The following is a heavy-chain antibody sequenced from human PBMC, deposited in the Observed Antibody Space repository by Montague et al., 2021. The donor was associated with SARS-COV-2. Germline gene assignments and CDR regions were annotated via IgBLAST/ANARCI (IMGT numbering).Heavy chain of an antibody. J-gene: IGHJ6*02. D-gene: IGHD2-2*01. CDR2: ISSSGSAI. V-gene: IGHV3-48*03. CDR1: GFTFSSYE. CDR3: ARERIVVVYYYYGMDV. Sequence: SLRFSCAASGFTFSSYEMNWVRQAPGKGLEWVSYISSSGSAIYYADSVKGRFTISRDNAKNSLYLQMNSLRAEDTAVYYCARERIVVVYYYYGMDVWGQGTTVTVSS.